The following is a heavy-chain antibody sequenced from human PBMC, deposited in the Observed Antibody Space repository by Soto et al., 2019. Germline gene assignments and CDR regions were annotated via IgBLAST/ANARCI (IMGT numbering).Heavy chain of an antibody. V-gene: IGHV3-74*01. J-gene: IGHJ5*02. CDR2: INSDGSST. CDR1: GFTFSSYW. D-gene: IGHD3-10*01. Sequence: GGSLRLSCAASGFTFSSYWMHWVRQAPGKGLVWVSRINSDGSSTSYADSVKGRFTISRDNAKNTLYLQMNSLRAEDTAVYYCARGDLYYYGSGSYTDSWWFDPWGQGTLVTVSS. CDR3: ARGDLYYYGSGSYTDSWWFDP.